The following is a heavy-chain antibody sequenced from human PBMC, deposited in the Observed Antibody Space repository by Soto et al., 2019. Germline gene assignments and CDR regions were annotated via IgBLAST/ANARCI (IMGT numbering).Heavy chain of an antibody. D-gene: IGHD2-15*01. CDR1: GGSISSGGYY. V-gene: IGHV4-31*03. Sequence: QVQLQESGPGLVKPSQTLSLTCTVSGGSISSGGYYWSWIRQHPGKGLEWIGYIYYSGSTYYNPSLKSRVTISVDTSKNQFSLKLSSVTAADTAVYYCARTSVVVVAATPNWFDPWCQGTLVTVSS. J-gene: IGHJ5*02. CDR2: IYYSGST. CDR3: ARTSVVVVAATPNWFDP.